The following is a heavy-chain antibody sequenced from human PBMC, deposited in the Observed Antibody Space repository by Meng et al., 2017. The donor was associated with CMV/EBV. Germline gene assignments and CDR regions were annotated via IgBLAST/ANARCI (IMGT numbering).Heavy chain of an antibody. Sequence: LRLSCAASGFTFSDYYMTWIRQAPGKGLEWVSYIDSGSTNMRFADYVQGRFTVSRDNAKNSLYLQMNSLRAEDTAVYYCARGGDYLRNWGQGTLVTVSS. V-gene: IGHV3-11*01. D-gene: IGHD2/OR15-2a*01. J-gene: IGHJ4*02. CDR1: GFTFSDYY. CDR2: IDSGSTNM. CDR3: ARGGDYLRN.